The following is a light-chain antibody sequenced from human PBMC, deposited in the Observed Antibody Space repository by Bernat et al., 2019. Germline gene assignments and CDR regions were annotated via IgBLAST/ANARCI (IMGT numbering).Light chain of an antibody. CDR3: QQYDNLPPALT. V-gene: IGKV1-33*01. CDR1: KDISNY. CDR2: DAS. Sequence: DIQMTQSPSSLSASVGDRVTITCQASKDISNYLNWYQQKPGKAPKLLIYDASNLETGVPSRFSGSGSGTDFTFTISSLQPEDITTYYYQQYDNLPPALTFGGGTKVEIK. J-gene: IGKJ4*01.